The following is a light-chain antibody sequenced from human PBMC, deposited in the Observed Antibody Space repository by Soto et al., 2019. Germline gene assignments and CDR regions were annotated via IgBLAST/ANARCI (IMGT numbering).Light chain of an antibody. CDR1: QSVRSN. CDR3: QQYNNWPFT. Sequence: EIVMTQSTATLSVSPGERATLSCRASQSVRSNLAWYQQKPGQAPRLLIYGASTRATGIPARFSDSGSGTEFTLTITSLQSEDFAVYFCQQYNNWPFTFGTGTKADIK. CDR2: GAS. V-gene: IGKV3-15*01. J-gene: IGKJ3*01.